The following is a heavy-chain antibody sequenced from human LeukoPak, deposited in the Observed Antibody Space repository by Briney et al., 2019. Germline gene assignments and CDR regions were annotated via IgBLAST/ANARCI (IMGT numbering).Heavy chain of an antibody. D-gene: IGHD4-17*01. V-gene: IGHV3-21*01. J-gene: IGHJ4*02. CDR2: ISSSSSYI. CDR3: ARDAPYGDYTGFDY. Sequence: GGSLRLSCAASGFTFTSYSMNWVRQAPGKGLEWVSSISSSSSYIYYADSVKGRFTISRDNAKNSLYLQMNSLRAEDTAVYYCARDAPYGDYTGFDYWGQGTLVTVSS. CDR1: GFTFTSYS.